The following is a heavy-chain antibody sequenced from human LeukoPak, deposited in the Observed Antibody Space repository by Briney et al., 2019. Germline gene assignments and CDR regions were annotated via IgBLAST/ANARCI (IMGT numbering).Heavy chain of an antibody. J-gene: IGHJ4*02. CDR2: ISGDGGST. CDR3: AKDMGSSGYYVDY. Sequence: PGRSLRLSCAASGFTFDDYAMHWVRQAPGKGLEWVSLISGDGGSTYDADSVKGRFTISRDNSKNSLYLQMKSLRTEDTALYYCAKDMGSSGYYVDYWGQGTLVTVSS. D-gene: IGHD3-22*01. V-gene: IGHV3-43*02. CDR1: GFTFDDYA.